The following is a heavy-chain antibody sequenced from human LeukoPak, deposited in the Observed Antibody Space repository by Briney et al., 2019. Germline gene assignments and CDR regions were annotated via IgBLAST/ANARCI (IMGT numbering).Heavy chain of an antibody. CDR1: GFTLSNFW. J-gene: IGHJ4*02. CDR3: ARGGHRQKEF. Sequence: PGGSLRLSCAASGFTLSNFWMTWVRQSPGKGLEWVAIIKYDGSVKYYVDPVKGRFTISRDNANNSLYLQMSSLRAEDTAVYYCARGGHRQKEFWGQGTLVTVSS. V-gene: IGHV3-7*01. CDR2: IKYDGSVK. D-gene: IGHD3-10*01.